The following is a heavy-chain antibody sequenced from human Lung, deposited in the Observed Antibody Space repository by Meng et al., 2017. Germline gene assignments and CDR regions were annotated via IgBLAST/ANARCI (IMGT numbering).Heavy chain of an antibody. Sequence: VQLVEAGGGLVPPGGSLRLSGAASGFTFTDHWMHWVRQGPGKGLVWVSRINRDGTKPTYADSVKGRFTISRDNAKNTLYPQMNNLRAEDTAFYYCTNDRLNHWGQGALVTVSS. V-gene: IGHV3-74*01. D-gene: IGHD1-1*01. CDR3: TNDRLNH. CDR2: INRDGTKP. J-gene: IGHJ1*01. CDR1: GFTFTDHW.